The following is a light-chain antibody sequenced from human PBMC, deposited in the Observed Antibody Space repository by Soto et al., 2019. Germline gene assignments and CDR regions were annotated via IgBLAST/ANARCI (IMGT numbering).Light chain of an antibody. CDR1: NIGSKN. CDR2: RDS. CDR3: QVWDSSTAI. Sequence: SYELTQPLSVSVALGQTARITCGGNNIGSKNVHWYQQKPGQAPVLVIYRDSNRPSGIPERFSGSNSGNTATLTIRRAQAGDEADYNCQVWDSSTAIFGTGTKVTV. J-gene: IGLJ1*01. V-gene: IGLV3-9*01.